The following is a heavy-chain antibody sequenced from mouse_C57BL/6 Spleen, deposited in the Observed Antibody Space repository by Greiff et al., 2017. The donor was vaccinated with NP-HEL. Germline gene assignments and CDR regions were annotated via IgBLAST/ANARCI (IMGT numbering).Heavy chain of an antibody. Sequence: EVQLVESGPGLVKPSQSLSLTCSVTGYSITSGYYWNWIRQFPGNKLEWMGYISYDGSNNYNPSLKNRISITRDTSKNQFFLKLNSVTTEDTATYYCARGTGSFAYWGQGTLVTVSA. CDR2: ISYDGSN. CDR1: GYSITSGYY. J-gene: IGHJ3*01. D-gene: IGHD4-1*01. V-gene: IGHV3-6*01. CDR3: ARGTGSFAY.